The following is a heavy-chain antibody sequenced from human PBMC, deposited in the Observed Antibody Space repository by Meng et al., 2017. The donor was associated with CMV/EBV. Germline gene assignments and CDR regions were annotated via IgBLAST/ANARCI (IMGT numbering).Heavy chain of an antibody. CDR3: VGNIVVVVAASPRDY. D-gene: IGHD2-15*01. Sequence: SGGTVSSYAITWVPQAPGQGLEWMVGIIPIFGTATYAQKFQGRVTITADESTSTAYMELSSLRSEDTAVYYCVGNIVVVVAASPRDYWGQGTLVTVSS. J-gene: IGHJ4*02. CDR2: IIPIFGTA. V-gene: IGHV1-69*01. CDR1: GGTVSSYA.